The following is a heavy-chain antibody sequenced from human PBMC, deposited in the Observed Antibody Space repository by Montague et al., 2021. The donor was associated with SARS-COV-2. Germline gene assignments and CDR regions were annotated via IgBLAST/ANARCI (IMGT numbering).Heavy chain of an antibody. J-gene: IGHJ6*02. CDR3: ARLGIATTQPPRDGMDV. CDR2: IDPSDSYT. D-gene: IGHD5-24*01. Sequence: QSGAEVKKPGESLRISCKGSGYSFTSYWISWVRQMPGKGLEWMGRIDPSDSYTNYSPSFQGHVTISADKSISTAYLQWSSLKASDTAMYYCARLGIATTQPPRDGMDVWGQGTTVTVSS. CDR1: GYSFTSYW. V-gene: IGHV5-10-1*01.